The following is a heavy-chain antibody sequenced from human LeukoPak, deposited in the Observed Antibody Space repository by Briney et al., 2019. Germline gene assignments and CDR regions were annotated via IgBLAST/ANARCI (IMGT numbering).Heavy chain of an antibody. J-gene: IGHJ4*02. CDR2: IKSKTDGGTT. Sequence: PGGCLRLSCAASGFTFSNAWMSWVRQAPGKGLEWVGRIKSKTDGGTTDYAAPVKGRFTISRDDSKNTLYLQMNSLKTEDTAVYYGTTDYCSSTSCAWYYYDISGYWGQGTLVTVSS. CDR1: GFTFSNAW. D-gene: IGHD2-2*01. CDR3: TTDYCSSTSCAWYYYDISGY. V-gene: IGHV3-15*01.